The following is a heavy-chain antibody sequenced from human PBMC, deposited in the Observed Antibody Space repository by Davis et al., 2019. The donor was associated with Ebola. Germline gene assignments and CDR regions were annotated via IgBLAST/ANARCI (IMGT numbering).Heavy chain of an antibody. CDR3: ARRMRSGWSGLIDS. D-gene: IGHD6-19*01. Sequence: GGSLRLSCAASGFTFSSYEMNWVRQAPGKGLDWVSKISSSGSTTDYADSVKGRFTISRDNAKNSLYLQMNTLKGEDTGVYFCARRMRSGWSGLIDSWGQGTLVTVSS. V-gene: IGHV3-48*03. CDR1: GFTFSSYE. J-gene: IGHJ4*02. CDR2: ISSSGSTT.